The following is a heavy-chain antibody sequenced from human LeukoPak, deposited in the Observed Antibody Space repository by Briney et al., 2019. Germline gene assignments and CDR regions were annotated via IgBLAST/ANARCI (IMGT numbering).Heavy chain of an antibody. V-gene: IGHV3-23*01. Sequence: GGSLRLSCAASGFTFTSYSMNWVRQAPGKGLEWVSTISGGGGSTYYADSVKGRFTISRDNSKNTLYLQVNSLRVEDTAVYYCTVFGDSNHWGQGTLVTVSS. CDR1: GFTFTSYS. D-gene: IGHD4-17*01. J-gene: IGHJ5*02. CDR3: TVFGDSNH. CDR2: ISGGGGST.